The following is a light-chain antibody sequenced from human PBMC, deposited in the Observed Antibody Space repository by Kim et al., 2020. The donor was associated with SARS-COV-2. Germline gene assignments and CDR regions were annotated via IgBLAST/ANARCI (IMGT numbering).Light chain of an antibody. J-gene: IGKJ2*01. Sequence: SASVEDRVTVTCRASQTFSKYLNWYQQKPGKAPQLLIYAASSLQSGVPSRFSGSVSGTDFTLTISSLQPEDSATYSCQQSYKIPYTFGQGTKLEI. CDR1: QTFSKY. CDR3: QQSYKIPYT. CDR2: AAS. V-gene: IGKV1-39*01.